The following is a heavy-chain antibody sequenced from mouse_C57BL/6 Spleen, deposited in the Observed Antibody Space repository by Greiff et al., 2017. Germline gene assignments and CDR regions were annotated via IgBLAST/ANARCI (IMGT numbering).Heavy chain of an antibody. D-gene: IGHD2-2*01. CDR1: GYSFTDYN. CDR2: INPNYGTT. Sequence: EVKLVESGPELVKPGASVKISCKASGYSFTDYNMNWVKQSNGKSLEWIGVINPNYGTTSYNQKFKGKATLTVDQSSSTAYMQLNSLTSEDSAVYYCARDGYDGDYYAMDYWGQGTSVTVSS. J-gene: IGHJ4*01. CDR3: ARDGYDGDYYAMDY. V-gene: IGHV1-39*01.